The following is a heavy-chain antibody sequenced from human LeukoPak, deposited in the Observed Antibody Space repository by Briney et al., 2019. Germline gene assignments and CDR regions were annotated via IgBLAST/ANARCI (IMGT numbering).Heavy chain of an antibody. D-gene: IGHD5-12*01. J-gene: IGHJ4*02. CDR1: GFTFSSHG. CDR2: IRYDGRNK. CDR3: AKGVYSGLIFGLFDY. Sequence: GGSLRLSCAASGFTFSSHGMHWVRQAPGKGLEWVAFIRYDGRNKYYADSVKGRFTISRDNSKNTLYLQMNSLRAEDTAVYYCAKGVYSGLIFGLFDYWGQGTLVTVSS. V-gene: IGHV3-30*02.